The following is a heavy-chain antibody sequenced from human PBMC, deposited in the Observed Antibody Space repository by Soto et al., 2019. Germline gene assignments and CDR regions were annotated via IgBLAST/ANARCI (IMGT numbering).Heavy chain of an antibody. V-gene: IGHV3-30*18. CDR1: GFTFSSYG. CDR3: AKGLIAVAGVFDY. CDR2: ISYDGSNK. Sequence: GGSLRLSCAASGFTFSSYGMHWVRQAPGKGLEWVAVISYDGSNKYYADSVKGRFTISRDNSKNTLYLQMNSLRAEDTAVYYCAKGLIAVAGVFDYWGQGTLVTVSS. D-gene: IGHD6-19*01. J-gene: IGHJ4*02.